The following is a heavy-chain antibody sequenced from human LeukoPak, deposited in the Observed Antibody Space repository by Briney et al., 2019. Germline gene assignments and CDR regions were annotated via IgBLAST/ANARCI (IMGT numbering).Heavy chain of an antibody. V-gene: IGHV3-53*01. CDR2: IYSGGST. J-gene: IGHJ5*02. CDR1: GFTVSSNY. CDR3: ARHQAENWFDP. D-gene: IGHD6-13*01. Sequence: PGGSLRLSCVASGFTVSSNYMSWVRQAPGKGLEWVSVIYSGGSTYYADSVKGRFTISRDNSKNTLYLQMNSLRAEDTAVYYCARHQAENWFDPWGQGTLVTVSS.